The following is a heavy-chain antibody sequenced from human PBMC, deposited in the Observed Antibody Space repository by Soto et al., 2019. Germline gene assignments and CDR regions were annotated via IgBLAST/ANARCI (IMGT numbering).Heavy chain of an antibody. CDR2: IIPILGIA. D-gene: IGHD3-10*01. CDR1: GGTFSSYT. J-gene: IGHJ3*02. Sequence: ASVKVSCKASGGTFSSYTISWVRQAPGQGLEWMGRIIPILGIANYAQKFQGRVTITEDKSTSTAYMELSSLRSEDTAVYYCASAYYYGSGSYVSDAFDIWGQGTMVTVSS. CDR3: ASAYYYGSGSYVSDAFDI. V-gene: IGHV1-69*02.